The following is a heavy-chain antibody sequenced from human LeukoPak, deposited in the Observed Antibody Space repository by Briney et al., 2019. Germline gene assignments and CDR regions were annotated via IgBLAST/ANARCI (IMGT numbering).Heavy chain of an antibody. D-gene: IGHD4-17*01. CDR3: ARDPDLYGDSFFDL. CDR1: GFTFGNYG. J-gene: IGHJ4*02. CDR2: VWFDGSHD. Sequence: PGGSLRLSCAASGFTFGNYGFHWVRQAPGKGLEWVAVVWFDGSHDYYGDSLKGRFTISRDNSKSTLFLQMNSLTTEDTAVYYCARDPDLYGDSFFDLWGQGTLVTVSS. V-gene: IGHV3-33*01.